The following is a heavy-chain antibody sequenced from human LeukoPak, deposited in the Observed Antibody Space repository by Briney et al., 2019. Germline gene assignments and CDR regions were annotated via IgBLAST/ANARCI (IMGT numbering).Heavy chain of an antibody. V-gene: IGHV4-39*07. CDR3: ARDLYSSRTNDAFVI. CDR2: IYSSGST. Sequence: GSLRLSCAASGFTFSSYAMSWIRQPPGKGLEWIGSIYSSGSTYYNPSLKSRVTISVDTSKNQFSLKLSSVTAADTAVYHCARDLYSSRTNDAFVIWGQGTMVAVSS. D-gene: IGHD6-13*01. CDR1: GFTFSSYA. J-gene: IGHJ3*02.